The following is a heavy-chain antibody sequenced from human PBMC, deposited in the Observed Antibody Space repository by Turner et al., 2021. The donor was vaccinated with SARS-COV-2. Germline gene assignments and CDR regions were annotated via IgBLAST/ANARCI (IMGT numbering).Heavy chain of an antibody. Sequence: QVQLQESGPGLVTPSETLSLTCTVSGVSISSYCWSWIRQSPEKGLEWIAYICYSGSTHHNPSLKIRVTISLDTSKNQFSLKLISVTAADTAVYYCARFKLGSGYNGFDPWGQGTLVTVSS. CDR1: GVSISSYC. V-gene: IGHV4-59*01. CDR3: ARFKLGSGYNGFDP. D-gene: IGHD3-3*01. CDR2: ICYSGST. J-gene: IGHJ5*02.